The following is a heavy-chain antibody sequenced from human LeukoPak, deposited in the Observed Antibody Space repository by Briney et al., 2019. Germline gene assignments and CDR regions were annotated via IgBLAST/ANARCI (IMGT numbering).Heavy chain of an antibody. D-gene: IGHD1-26*01. V-gene: IGHV3-66*01. CDR2: ISTRGTT. CDR3: ATRGRSGYYYGMDV. J-gene: IGHJ6*02. Sequence: GGSLRLSCAASGFIVSNNYMSWARQAPGKGVDWVSIISTRGTTYYADSVKGRVTISRDNSQNTLYLQMNSLRAEDTAVYYCATRGRSGYYYGMDVWGQGTTVTVSS. CDR1: GFIVSNNY.